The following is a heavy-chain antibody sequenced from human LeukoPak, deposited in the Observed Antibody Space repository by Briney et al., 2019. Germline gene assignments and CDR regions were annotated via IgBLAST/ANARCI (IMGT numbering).Heavy chain of an antibody. CDR3: AKGRPSYYYDSSGTHAFDI. D-gene: IGHD3-22*01. Sequence: GGSLRLSCAASGFTFRIYGMTWVRQAPGKGLEWVAVFSGSGGSRTFYADSVKGRFTISRDNSKNTLYLQMNGLRAEDTAVYYCAKGRPSYYYDSSGTHAFDIWGQGTMVTVSS. CDR1: GFTFRIYG. V-gene: IGHV3-23*01. J-gene: IGHJ3*02. CDR2: FSGSGGSRT.